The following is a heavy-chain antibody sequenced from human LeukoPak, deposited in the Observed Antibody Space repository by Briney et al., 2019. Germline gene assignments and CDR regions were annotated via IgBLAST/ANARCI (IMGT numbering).Heavy chain of an antibody. CDR2: INRGGST. CDR1: GGSFSGYY. CDR3: ARGRGTGSYFYD. Sequence: SETLSLTCAVYGGSFSGYYWGWIRQPPEKGLEWIGEINRGGSTNYNPSLKSRVTISIDMSRNYFSLKLSSVTAADTAVYYCARGRGTGSYFYDWGQGTLVTVSS. D-gene: IGHD3/OR15-3a*01. V-gene: IGHV4-34*01. J-gene: IGHJ4*02.